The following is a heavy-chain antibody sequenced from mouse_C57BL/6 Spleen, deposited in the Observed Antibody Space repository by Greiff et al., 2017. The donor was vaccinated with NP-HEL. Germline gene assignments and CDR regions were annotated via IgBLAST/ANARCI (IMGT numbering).Heavy chain of an antibody. CDR2: IDPSDSET. Sequence: QVQLQQPGAELVRPGSSVKLSCKASGYTFTSYWMHWVKQRPIQGLEWISNIDPSDSETHYNQKFKDKATLTVDKSSSTAYMQLSSLTSEDSAVYYCARRGFTTVVFDYWGQGTTLTVSS. V-gene: IGHV1-52*01. CDR1: GYTFTSYW. D-gene: IGHD1-1*01. CDR3: ARRGFTTVVFDY. J-gene: IGHJ2*01.